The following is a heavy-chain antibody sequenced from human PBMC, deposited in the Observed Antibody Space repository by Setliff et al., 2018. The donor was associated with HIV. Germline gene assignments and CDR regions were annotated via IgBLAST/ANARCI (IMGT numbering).Heavy chain of an antibody. CDR1: GDSISSGGYF. V-gene: IGHV4-31*02. CDR3: ARGGGVKDAFDI. Sequence: SETLSLTCTVSGDSISSGGYFWTWIRQHPGKGLEWIGHISSSGSTSYKSSLKSRLTISTDTSENQVSLNLNSVTAADTALYYCARGGGVKDAFDIWGQGTLVTISS. D-gene: IGHD3-16*01. CDR2: ISSSGST. J-gene: IGHJ3*02.